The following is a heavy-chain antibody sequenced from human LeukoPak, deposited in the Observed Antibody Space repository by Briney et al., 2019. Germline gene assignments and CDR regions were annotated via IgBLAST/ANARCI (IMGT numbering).Heavy chain of an antibody. CDR1: GFTFNNYW. J-gene: IGHJ4*02. V-gene: IGHV3-74*01. Sequence: GGSLRLSCAASGFTFNNYWMHWVRQAPGKGLVWVSGINSDGSSATYADSVKGRFTISRDDAKNTLYLEMNSLRAEDMAVYYCAIGVVITTAFDDWGQGTLVTVSS. CDR3: AIGVVITTAFDD. CDR2: INSDGSSA. D-gene: IGHD3-22*01.